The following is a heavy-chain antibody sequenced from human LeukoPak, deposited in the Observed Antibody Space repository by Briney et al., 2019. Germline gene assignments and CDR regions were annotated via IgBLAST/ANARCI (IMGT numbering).Heavy chain of an antibody. J-gene: IGHJ4*02. CDR2: INHSGST. V-gene: IGHV4-34*01. D-gene: IGHD3-10*01. CDR3: ARAAYYYGSGSYIPW. Sequence: PSETLSLTCAVYGGSFSGYYWSWIRQPPGKGLEWIGEINHSGSTNYNPSLKSRVTISVDTSKNQFSLKLSSVTAADTAVYYCARAAYYYGSGSYIPWWGQGTLVTVSS. CDR1: GGSFSGYY.